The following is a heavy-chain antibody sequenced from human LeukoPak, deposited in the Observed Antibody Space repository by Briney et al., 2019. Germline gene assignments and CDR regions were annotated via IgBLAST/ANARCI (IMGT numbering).Heavy chain of an antibody. CDR1: GGSISSYY. J-gene: IGHJ4*02. CDR3: GKEGRQDYVYFHH. V-gene: IGHV4-59*12. D-gene: IGHD4-17*01. Sequence: SETLSLTCTVSGGSISSYYWSWIRQPPGKGLEWIGDINYSGSTNYNPSLKSRVTISVDTSKNQFSLKLSSVTAADTAVYYCGKEGRQDYVYFHHWGQGSLVGVCS. CDR2: INYSGST.